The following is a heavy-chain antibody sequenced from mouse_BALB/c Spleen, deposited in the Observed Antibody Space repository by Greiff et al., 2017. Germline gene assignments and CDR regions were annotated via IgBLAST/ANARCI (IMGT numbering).Heavy chain of an antibody. V-gene: IGHV2-2*02. CDR2: IWSGGST. J-gene: IGHJ4*01. CDR1: GFSLTSYG. CDR3: ARNCRGYYAMDY. Sequence: VQLQQSGPGLVQPSQSLSITCTVSGFSLTSYGVHWVRQSPGKGLEWLGVIWSGGSTDYNAAFISRLSISKDNSKSQVFFKMNSLQANDTAIYYCARNCRGYYAMDYWGQGTSVTVSS.